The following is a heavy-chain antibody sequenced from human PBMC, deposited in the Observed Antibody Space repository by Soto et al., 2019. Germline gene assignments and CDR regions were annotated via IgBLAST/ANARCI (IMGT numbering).Heavy chain of an antibody. CDR3: ARSSPYIVVRKPTGNQDYYGMDV. CDR1: GGTFSNYT. D-gene: IGHD2-2*01. CDR2: IIPVFGTT. V-gene: IGHV1-69*13. Sequence: SVKVSCKASGGTFSNYTISWVRQAPGQGLEWMGGIIPVFGTTDYEQKFQGRVTVTADGSTSTAYMKLSSLRSADTAVYYCARSSPYIVVRKPTGNQDYYGMDVWGQGTTVTVSS. J-gene: IGHJ6*02.